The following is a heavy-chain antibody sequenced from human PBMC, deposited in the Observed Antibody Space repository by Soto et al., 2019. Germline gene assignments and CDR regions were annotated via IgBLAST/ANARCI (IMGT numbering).Heavy chain of an antibody. CDR2: ISSSSSYI. V-gene: IGHV3-21*01. CDR1: GFTFSSYS. J-gene: IGHJ4*02. Sequence: GGSLRLSCAASGFTFSSYSMNWVRQAPGKGLEWVSSISSSSSYIYYADSVKGRFTISRDNAKNSLYLQMNSLRAEDTAVYYCARLLEGVAASAFDYWGQGTLVTVSS. CDR3: ARLLEGVAASAFDY. D-gene: IGHD6-13*01.